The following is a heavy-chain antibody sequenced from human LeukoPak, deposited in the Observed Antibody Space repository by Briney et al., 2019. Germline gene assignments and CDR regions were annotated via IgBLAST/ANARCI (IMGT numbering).Heavy chain of an antibody. V-gene: IGHV3-20*04. CDR3: GRVYCSTTSCYDYYDYYMDV. J-gene: IGHJ6*03. D-gene: IGHD2-2*01. Sequence: PGGSLRLSCAASGFRFDDYGMSWVRHVPGKGLEWVSGTNWDGGSRGYADSVKGRFTIARDNVKNFLYLQMNSLRVEDTALYFCGRVYCSTTSCYDYYDYYMDVCGKGTTVTVSS. CDR1: GFRFDDYG. CDR2: TNWDGGSR.